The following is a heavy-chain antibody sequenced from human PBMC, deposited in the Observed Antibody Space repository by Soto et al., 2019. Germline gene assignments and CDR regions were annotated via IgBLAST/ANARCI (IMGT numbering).Heavy chain of an antibody. CDR2: INHSGST. V-gene: IGHV4-34*01. CDR3: ARGRGSSSWSFFDY. Sequence: SETLSLTCAVYGGSFSGYYWSWIRQPPGKGLEWIGEINHSGSTNYNPSLKSRVTISVDTSKNQFSLKLSSVTAADTAVYYCARGRGSSSWSFFDYWGQGTLVTVS. CDR1: GGSFSGYY. D-gene: IGHD6-13*01. J-gene: IGHJ4*02.